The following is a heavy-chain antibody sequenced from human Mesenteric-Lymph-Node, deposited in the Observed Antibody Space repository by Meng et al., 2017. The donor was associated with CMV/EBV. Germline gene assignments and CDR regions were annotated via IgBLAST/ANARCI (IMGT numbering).Heavy chain of an antibody. D-gene: IGHD6-19*01. Sequence: ASVKVSCKASGYTFTGYCMQWVRQAPGQGLEWMGWINPNSGGTNYAQKFQGRVTMTRDTSISTAYMELSRLRSDDTAVYYCARDQWLGRGWFDPWGQGTLVTVSS. CDR1: GYTFTGYC. J-gene: IGHJ5*02. V-gene: IGHV1-2*02. CDR2: INPNSGGT. CDR3: ARDQWLGRGWFDP.